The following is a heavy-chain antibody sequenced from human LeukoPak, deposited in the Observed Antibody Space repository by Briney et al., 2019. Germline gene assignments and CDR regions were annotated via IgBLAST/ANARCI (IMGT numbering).Heavy chain of an antibody. J-gene: IGHJ5*02. CDR3: ATDSRITIFGVVSRGWFDP. CDR1: GYTLTELS. CDR2: FDPEDGET. V-gene: IGHV1-24*01. Sequence: ASVKVSCKVSGYTLTELSMHWVRQAPGEGLEWMGGFDPEDGETIYAQKFQGRVTMTEDTSTDTAYMELSSLRSEDTAVYYCATDSRITIFGVVSRGWFDPWGQGTLVTVSS. D-gene: IGHD3-3*01.